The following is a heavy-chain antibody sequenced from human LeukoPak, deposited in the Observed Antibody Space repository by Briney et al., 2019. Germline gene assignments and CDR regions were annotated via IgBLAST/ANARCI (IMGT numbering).Heavy chain of an antibody. CDR3: AREAAAGFDP. V-gene: IGHV1-8*01. Sequence: ASVKVSCKASGYTFTSYDINWVRQATGQGLEWMGWMNPNSGNTGYAQKFQGRVTITTDESTSTAYMELSSLRSEDTAVYYCAREAAAGFDPWGQGTLVTVSS. J-gene: IGHJ5*02. CDR1: GYTFTSYD. CDR2: MNPNSGNT. D-gene: IGHD6-13*01.